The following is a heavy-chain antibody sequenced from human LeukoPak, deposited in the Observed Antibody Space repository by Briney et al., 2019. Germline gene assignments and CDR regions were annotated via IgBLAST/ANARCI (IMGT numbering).Heavy chain of an antibody. Sequence: PSETLSITCTVSGGSISSYYWSWLRQPPGKGLEWIGEINHSGSTNYSPSLKSRVTISVDTSKNQFSLKLSSVTAADTAVYYCARRREYYYGSGRATYFDYWGQGTLVTVSS. V-gene: IGHV4-34*01. CDR3: ARRREYYYGSGRATYFDY. CDR2: INHSGST. D-gene: IGHD3-10*01. CDR1: GGSISSYY. J-gene: IGHJ4*02.